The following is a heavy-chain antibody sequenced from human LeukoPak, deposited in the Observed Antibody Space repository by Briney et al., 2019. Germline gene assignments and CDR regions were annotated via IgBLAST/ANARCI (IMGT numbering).Heavy chain of an antibody. V-gene: IGHV4-59*01. CDR2: VYYTVST. D-gene: IGHD1-26*01. CDR3: ARAPYSGSYFWFDP. J-gene: IGHJ5*02. Sequence: SETLSLTCTVSGGSISSYYWSWVRQPPGKGLGWSGFVYYTVSTNSTPSLKSRVTISVDTSKHQFSLKLRSVTAAATAVYYCARAPYSGSYFWFDPWGQGTLVTVSS. CDR1: GGSISSYY.